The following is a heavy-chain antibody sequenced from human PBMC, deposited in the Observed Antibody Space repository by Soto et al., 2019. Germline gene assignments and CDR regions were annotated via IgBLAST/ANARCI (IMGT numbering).Heavy chain of an antibody. CDR1: GGSISSSSYY. J-gene: IGHJ4*02. CDR3: ARRDLDTAMVDPHFDY. V-gene: IGHV4-39*01. CDR2: IYYSGST. Sequence: QLQLQESGPGLVKPSETLSLTCTVSGGSISSSSYYWGWIRQPPGKGLEWIGSIYYSGSTYYNPSLKSRVTISVDTSKNQFSLKLSSVTAADTAVYYCARRDLDTAMVDPHFDYWGQGTLVTVSS. D-gene: IGHD5-18*01.